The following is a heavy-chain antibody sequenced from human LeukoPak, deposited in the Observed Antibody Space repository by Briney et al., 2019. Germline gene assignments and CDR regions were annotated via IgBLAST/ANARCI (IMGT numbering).Heavy chain of an antibody. CDR3: ARGQKPHQSRFHGFVP. CDR2: SYYIGSS. CDR1: GGSISSYY. J-gene: IGHJ5*02. Sequence: SETLSLTCTVSGGSISSYYWSWIRQPPGKGLEWNVYSYYIGSSNYNPSLKSRVTIPVDTSKDQFSLKLSSVTAADTAVYHCARGQKPHQSRFHGFVPWGQGTVVTVSS. V-gene: IGHV4-59*01.